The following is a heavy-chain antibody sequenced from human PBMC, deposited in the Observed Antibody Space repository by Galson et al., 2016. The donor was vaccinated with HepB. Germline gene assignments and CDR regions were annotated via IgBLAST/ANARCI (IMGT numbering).Heavy chain of an antibody. V-gene: IGHV3-23*01. D-gene: IGHD3-3*01. J-gene: IGHJ2*01. CDR1: GFTFSRCA. Sequence: SLRLSCADSGFTFSRCAMTWVRQAPGKGLEWVSAITDGGGETFYADSVKGRFSISRDNSKNTLYLQMNNLKAEDTAVYFCAKDQTTYDPGWYFDIWGRGTLVTVSS. CDR2: ITDGGGET. CDR3: AKDQTTYDPGWYFDI.